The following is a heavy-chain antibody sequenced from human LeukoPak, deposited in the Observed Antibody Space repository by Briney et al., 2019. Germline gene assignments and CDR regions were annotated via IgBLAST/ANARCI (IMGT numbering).Heavy chain of an antibody. CDR1: GFTFSSYA. CDR2: ISYDGRNI. J-gene: IGHJ4*02. D-gene: IGHD6-6*01. V-gene: IGHV3-30*04. CDR3: ARDRDIAARLYHFDY. Sequence: GGSLRLSCVASGFTFSSYAMYWVRQAPGKGLNWVAVISYDGRNIYYANSVKGRFTISRDNSKNTLYLQMNSLGAEDTAVYYCARDRDIAARLYHFDYWGQGTLVTVSS.